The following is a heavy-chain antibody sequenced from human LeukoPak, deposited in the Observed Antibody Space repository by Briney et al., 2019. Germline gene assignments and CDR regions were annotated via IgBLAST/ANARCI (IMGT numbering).Heavy chain of an antibody. D-gene: IGHD3-22*01. J-gene: IGHJ4*02. CDR3: AKDRNLYYYDSSGHWDY. CDR1: GFTFDDYA. Sequence: GGSLRLSCAASGFTFDDYAMHWVRQAPGKGLEWVSGISWNSGSIGYADSVKGRFTISRDNSKNTLYLQMNSLRAEDTAVYYCAKDRNLYYYDSSGHWDYWGQGTLVTVSS. CDR2: ISWNSGSI. V-gene: IGHV3-9*01.